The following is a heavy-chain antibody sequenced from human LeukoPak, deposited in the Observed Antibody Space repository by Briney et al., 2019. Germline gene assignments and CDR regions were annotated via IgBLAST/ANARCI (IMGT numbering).Heavy chain of an antibody. J-gene: IGHJ5*02. V-gene: IGHV1-46*01. Sequence: ASVKVSCKASGYTFTSYAMHWVRQAPGQGLEWLGVINPSGGGTSYAPKFQGRVTMTRDTSTSAVYMELSSLRSEDTAVYYCARDPNKSRTQYQVLLVRWFDPWGQGTLVTVSS. CDR2: INPSGGGT. D-gene: IGHD2-2*01. CDR1: GYTFTSYA. CDR3: ARDPNKSRTQYQVLLVRWFDP.